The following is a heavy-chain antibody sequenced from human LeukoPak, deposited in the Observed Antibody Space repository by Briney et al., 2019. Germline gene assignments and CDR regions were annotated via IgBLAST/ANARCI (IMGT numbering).Heavy chain of an antibody. Sequence: ASVKVSCKASGYAFTSYAMHWVRQAPGQRLEWMGWINAGNGNTKYSQKFQGRVTITRDTSASTAYMELSSLRSEDTAVYYCARDLPDYYDSSGYLVYWGQGTLVTVSS. J-gene: IGHJ4*02. V-gene: IGHV1-3*01. CDR1: GYAFTSYA. CDR2: INAGNGNT. CDR3: ARDLPDYYDSSGYLVY. D-gene: IGHD3-22*01.